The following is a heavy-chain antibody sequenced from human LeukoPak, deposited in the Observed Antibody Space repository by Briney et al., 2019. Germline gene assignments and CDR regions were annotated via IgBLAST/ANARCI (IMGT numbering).Heavy chain of an antibody. D-gene: IGHD5-12*01. CDR2: MNPNSGNT. V-gene: IGHV1-8*01. Sequence: ASVKVSCKASGYTFTSYDINWVRQATGQGLEWMGWMNPNSGNTGYAQKFQGRVTITADESTSTAYMELSSLRSEDTAVYYCARDVVYSGYDWGLDYWGQGTLVTVSS. CDR1: GYTFTSYD. J-gene: IGHJ4*02. CDR3: ARDVVYSGYDWGLDY.